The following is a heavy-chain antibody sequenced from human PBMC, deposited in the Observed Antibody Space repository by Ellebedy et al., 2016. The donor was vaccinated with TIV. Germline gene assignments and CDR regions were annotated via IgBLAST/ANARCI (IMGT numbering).Heavy chain of an antibody. CDR1: GFTFSNYN. Sequence: GESLKISCVASGFTFSNYNMNWVRQSPGKGLEWVSSIRSTGSDKYYAESVEGRFTISRDNAQNTLFLQMNSRRAEDTAVYYCSRGWSTPDSWGQGTLVIVSS. CDR3: SRGWSTPDS. V-gene: IGHV3-21*06. D-gene: IGHD2-15*01. J-gene: IGHJ4*02. CDR2: IRSTGSDK.